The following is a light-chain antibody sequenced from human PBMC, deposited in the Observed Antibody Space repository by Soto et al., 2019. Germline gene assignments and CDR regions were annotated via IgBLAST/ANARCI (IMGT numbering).Light chain of an antibody. CDR3: PQYYSSPLT. J-gene: IGKJ4*01. Sequence: DIVMTQSPDSLAVSLGERAAINCMSSQSVLYSSNNKKYLAWYQPKPGQPPKXXIYWASTRESGVPERFSGSGAGTDCTRTISSLKDEGVSVYSCPQYYSSPLTFCGGTKVDIK. CDR2: WAS. V-gene: IGKV4-1*01. CDR1: QSVLYSSNNKKY.